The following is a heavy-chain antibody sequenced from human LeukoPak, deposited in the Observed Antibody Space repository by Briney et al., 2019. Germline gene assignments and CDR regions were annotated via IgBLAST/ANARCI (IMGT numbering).Heavy chain of an antibody. CDR3: AKDRRPTTKDTGLLGY. CDR1: GFTFSSYA. Sequence: GGSLRLSCAASGFTFSSYAMSWVRQAPGKGLEWGSAISGSGGSTYYADSVKGRFTISRDNSKNTLYLQMNSLRAEDTAVYYCAKDRRPTTKDTGLLGYWGQGTLVTVSS. J-gene: IGHJ4*02. D-gene: IGHD5-18*01. V-gene: IGHV3-23*01. CDR2: ISGSGGST.